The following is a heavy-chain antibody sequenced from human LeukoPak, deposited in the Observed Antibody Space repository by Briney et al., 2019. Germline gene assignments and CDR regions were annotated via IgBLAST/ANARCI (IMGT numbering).Heavy chain of an antibody. CDR3: ARHREQVLYNWFDP. V-gene: IGHV1-2*02. D-gene: IGHD1-26*01. CDR2: INPNSGGT. J-gene: IGHJ5*02. Sequence: ASVKVCCKASGYTFTGYYMHWVRQAPGQGLEWMGWINPNSGGTNYAQKFQGRVTMTRATSISTAYMELSRLRSDDTAVYYCARHREQVLYNWFDPWGQGTLVTVSS. CDR1: GYTFTGYY.